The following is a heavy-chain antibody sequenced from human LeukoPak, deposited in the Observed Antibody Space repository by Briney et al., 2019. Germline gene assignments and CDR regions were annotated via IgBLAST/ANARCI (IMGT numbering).Heavy chain of an antibody. CDR2: IRYDGSNK. CDR3: AKEVGSWDNWFDP. CDR1: GFTFSSYG. D-gene: IGHD6-13*01. J-gene: IGHJ5*02. Sequence: GGSLRLSCAASGFTFSSYGMHWVRQAPGKGLEWVAFIRYDGSNKYYADSVKGRFTIARDNFKNTLYLQMNSLRAEDTAVYYCAKEVGSWDNWFDPWGQGTLVTVSS. V-gene: IGHV3-30*02.